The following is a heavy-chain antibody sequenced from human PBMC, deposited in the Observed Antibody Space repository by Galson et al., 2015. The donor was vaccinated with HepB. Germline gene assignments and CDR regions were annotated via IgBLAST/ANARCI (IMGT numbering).Heavy chain of an antibody. J-gene: IGHJ4*02. V-gene: IGHV1-3*01. CDR2: INAGNGNT. CDR3: ARGGNIAAAGRKYYFDY. Sequence: SVKVSCKASGYTFTSYAMHWVRQAPGQRLEWMGWINAGNGNTKYSQKFQGRVTITRDTSASTAYMELSSLRSEDTAVYYCARGGNIAAAGRKYYFDYWGQGTLVTVSS. CDR1: GYTFTSYA. D-gene: IGHD6-13*01.